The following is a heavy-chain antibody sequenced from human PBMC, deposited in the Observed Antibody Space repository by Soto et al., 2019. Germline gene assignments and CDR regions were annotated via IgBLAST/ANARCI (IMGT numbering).Heavy chain of an antibody. V-gene: IGHV3-33*01. Sequence: QVQLVESGGGVVQPGRSLRLSCAASGFSFSSYGMHWVRQAPGKGLEWVAVIWYDGYNKYYADSVKGRFTISREISKSTLYLKRNSLRVEDTAMYSCARDSYGIDIGDAIDYYFDYWGQGTMVTVSS. CDR1: GFSFSSYG. CDR2: IWYDGYNK. CDR3: ARDSYGIDIGDAIDYYFDY. J-gene: IGHJ4*02. D-gene: IGHD5-12*01.